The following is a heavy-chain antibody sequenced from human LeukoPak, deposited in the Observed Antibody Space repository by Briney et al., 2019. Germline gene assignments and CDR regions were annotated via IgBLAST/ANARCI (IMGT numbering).Heavy chain of an antibody. J-gene: IGHJ4*02. CDR2: ISSSSSYI. D-gene: IGHD4-17*01. V-gene: IGHV3-21*01. CDR1: GFTFSSYS. CDR3: ARGGITVTTNGY. Sequence: GSLRLSCAASGFTFSSYSMNWVRQAPGKGLEWVSSISSSSSYIYYADSVKGRFTISRDNAKNSLYLQMNSLRAEDTAVYYCARGGITVTTNGYWGQGTLVTVSS.